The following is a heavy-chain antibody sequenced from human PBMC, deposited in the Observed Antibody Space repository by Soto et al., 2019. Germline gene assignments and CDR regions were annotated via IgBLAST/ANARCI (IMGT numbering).Heavy chain of an antibody. V-gene: IGHV4-59*01. Sequence: SETLSLTCTVSGGSISSYYWSWIRQPPGKGLEWIGYIYYSGSTNYNPSLKSRVTISVDTSKNQFSLKLSPVTAADTAVYYCARELNYYDSSGYLNWFDPWGQGTLVTVSS. J-gene: IGHJ5*02. CDR2: IYYSGST. CDR1: GGSISSYY. CDR3: ARELNYYDSSGYLNWFDP. D-gene: IGHD3-22*01.